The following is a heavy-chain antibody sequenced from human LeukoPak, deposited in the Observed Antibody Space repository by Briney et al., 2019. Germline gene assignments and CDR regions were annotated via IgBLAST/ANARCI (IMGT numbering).Heavy chain of an antibody. CDR1: GDSISSKW. CDR2: IYYSGST. D-gene: IGHD1-26*01. CDR3: ARDRGSGSYNLYYFDY. Sequence: SETLSLTCAVSGDSISSKWWSWVRQPPGKGLEWIGSIYYSGSTYYNPSLKSRVTISVDTSKNQFSLKLSSVTAADTAVYYCARDRGSGSYNLYYFDYWGQGTLVTVSS. V-gene: IGHV4-4*02. J-gene: IGHJ4*02.